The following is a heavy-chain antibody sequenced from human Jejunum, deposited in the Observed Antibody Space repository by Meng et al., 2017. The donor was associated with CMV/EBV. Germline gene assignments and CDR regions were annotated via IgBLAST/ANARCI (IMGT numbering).Heavy chain of an antibody. J-gene: IGHJ4*02. D-gene: IGHD6-19*01. Sequence: QGRVQVSRPGLVESSPTPAPSLPFSGGGMCSGNYSWGWIRQPPGKGLEWIGYIHSSGSTYYNPSLQSRVTMSVDTSKNQFSLKLTSVTAADTAVYYCARGYSSDWYDYWGQGALVTVSS. V-gene: IGHV4-30-4*01. CDR1: GGGMCSGNYS. CDR2: IHSSGST. CDR3: ARGYSSDWYDY.